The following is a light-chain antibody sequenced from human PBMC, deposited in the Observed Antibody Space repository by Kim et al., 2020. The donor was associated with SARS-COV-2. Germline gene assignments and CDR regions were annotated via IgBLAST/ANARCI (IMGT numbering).Light chain of an antibody. J-gene: IGKJ4*01. Sequence: DIQMTQSPSTLSASVGDRVTITCRASQSISSWLAWYQQKAGKAPKLLIYKASSLESGVPSRISGSASGTEFTLTISSLQPDDFATYYCQQCNSNPLTFGGGTKLEI. V-gene: IGKV1-5*03. CDR3: QQCNSNPLT. CDR2: KAS. CDR1: QSISSW.